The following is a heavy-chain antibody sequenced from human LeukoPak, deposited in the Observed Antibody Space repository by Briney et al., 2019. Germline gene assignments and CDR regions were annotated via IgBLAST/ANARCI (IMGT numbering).Heavy chain of an antibody. Sequence: ASVKVSCNTFGYTFTGYYMHWVRQAPGQGLEWMGWINPNSGGTNYAQKFQGRVTMTRDTSISTAYMELSRLRSDDTAVYYCARVRYRLAETYIDYWGQGTLVTVSS. D-gene: IGHD3-16*01. V-gene: IGHV1-2*02. CDR2: INPNSGGT. CDR1: GYTFTGYY. J-gene: IGHJ4*02. CDR3: ARVRYRLAETYIDY.